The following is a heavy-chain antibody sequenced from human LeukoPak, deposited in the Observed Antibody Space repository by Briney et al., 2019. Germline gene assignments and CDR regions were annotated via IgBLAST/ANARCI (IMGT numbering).Heavy chain of an antibody. CDR3: ARGVAP. J-gene: IGHJ5*02. V-gene: IGHV4-61*02. Sequence: SETLSLTCTVSGGSISSGSYFWSWIRQPAGKGLEWIGLIYSSGRTNYNPSLKSRVTMSLDTSKNQFSLKLSSVTAADTAVYYCARGVAPWGQGTLVTVSS. D-gene: IGHD2-15*01. CDR1: GGSISSGSYF. CDR2: IYSSGRT.